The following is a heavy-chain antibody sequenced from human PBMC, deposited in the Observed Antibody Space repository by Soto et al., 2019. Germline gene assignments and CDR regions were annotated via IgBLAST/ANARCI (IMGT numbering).Heavy chain of an antibody. CDR2: ITGSGIYT. J-gene: IGHJ4*02. V-gene: IGHV3-21*02. CDR3: VKEGISNYNEYFDY. Sequence: VQLEESGGGLVKPGGSLGLSCAASGFIFATHTINWVRQAPGKGLEWVSSITGSGIYTRYADSVKGRFTISRDNAKASLYLQMNSLGAEDTAVYYCVKEGISNYNEYFDYWGQGTLVTVSS. D-gene: IGHD4-4*01. CDR1: GFIFATHT.